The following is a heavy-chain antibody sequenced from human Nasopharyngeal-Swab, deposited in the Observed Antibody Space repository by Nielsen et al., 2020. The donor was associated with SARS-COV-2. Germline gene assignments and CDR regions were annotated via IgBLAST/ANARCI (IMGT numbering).Heavy chain of an antibody. D-gene: IGHD1-26*01. Sequence: GGSLRLSCAASGFTFSTYWMHWVRQAPGKGLVWVSRINIDGSSTRHADSVKGRFTISRDNGKNTLYLQMNSLRAEDTAIYYCAKVNSGGYLHYSFDYWGQGALVTVSS. J-gene: IGHJ4*02. CDR1: GFTFSTYW. V-gene: IGHV3-74*01. CDR2: INIDGSST. CDR3: AKVNSGGYLHYSFDY.